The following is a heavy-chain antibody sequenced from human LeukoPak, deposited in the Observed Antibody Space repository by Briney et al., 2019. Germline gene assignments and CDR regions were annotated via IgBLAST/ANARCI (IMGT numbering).Heavy chain of an antibody. CDR3: ARRLSSSWATLEY. J-gene: IGHJ4*02. CDR1: GGSISSYY. D-gene: IGHD6-13*01. V-gene: IGHV4-59*08. Sequence: SETLSLTCTVSGGSISSYYWSWIRQPPGKGLEWVGFIHQSGNANFNSSLKSRVTMSVDTSKNQFSLKLSSVTAADTAVYYCARRLSSSWATLEYWGQGTLVTVSS. CDR2: IHQSGNA.